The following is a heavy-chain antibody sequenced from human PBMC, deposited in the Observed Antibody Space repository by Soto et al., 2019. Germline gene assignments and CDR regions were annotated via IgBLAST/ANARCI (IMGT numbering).Heavy chain of an antibody. D-gene: IGHD6-13*01. CDR1: GYTFTSYG. CDR3: AGVLPKIVAAAGIVWFDP. J-gene: IGHJ5*02. Sequence: QVQLVQSGAEVKKPGASVKVSCKASGYTFTSYGISWVRQAPGQGLEWMGWISAYNGNTNYAQKLQGRVTMTTDTSTSTAYMELRSLRSDDTAVYYCAGVLPKIVAAAGIVWFDPWGQGTLVTVSS. CDR2: ISAYNGNT. V-gene: IGHV1-18*01.